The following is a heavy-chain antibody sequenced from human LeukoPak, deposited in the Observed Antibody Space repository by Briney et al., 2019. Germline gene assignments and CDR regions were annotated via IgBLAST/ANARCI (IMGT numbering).Heavy chain of an antibody. CDR1: GFTFSSYW. CDR3: AREWGSL. V-gene: IGHV3-74*01. J-gene: IGHJ4*02. CDR2: ISGDGRNI. Sequence: PGGSLRLSCVASGFTFSSYWMHWVRQDPRKGLVWVSRISGDGRNINYADSVRGRFTISRDNAKNTLYLQMNSLRAEDTAVYYCAREWGSLWGQGTLVTVSS. D-gene: IGHD7-27*01.